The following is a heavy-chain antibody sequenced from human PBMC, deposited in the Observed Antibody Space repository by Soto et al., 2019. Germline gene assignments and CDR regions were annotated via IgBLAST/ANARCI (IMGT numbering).Heavy chain of an antibody. CDR2: ISYDESEK. V-gene: IGHV3-30*18. D-gene: IGHD4-17*01. CDR3: AKAIYGDYAPFDF. CDR1: GFTFSSYG. J-gene: IGHJ4*02. Sequence: QVQLAESGGGVVQPGRSLRLTCAASGFTFSSYGMHWVRQAPGKGLEWVAVISYDESEKHYADSVKGRLTISRDNSKNTLYLKMTSLRTEDTAIYSRAKAIYGDYAPFDFWGQGTLVTVSS.